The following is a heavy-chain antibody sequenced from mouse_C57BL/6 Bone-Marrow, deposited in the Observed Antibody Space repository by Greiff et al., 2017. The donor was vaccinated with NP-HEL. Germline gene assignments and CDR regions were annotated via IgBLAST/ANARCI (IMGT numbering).Heavy chain of an antibody. CDR1: GYTFTDYY. CDR3: ARSSSYYSKYYFDY. V-gene: IGHV1-76*01. J-gene: IGHJ2*01. D-gene: IGHD2-5*01. CDR2: IYPGSGNT. Sequence: QVQLQQSGAELVRPGASVKLSCKASGYTFTDYYINWVKQRPGQGLEWIARIYPGSGNTYYNEKFKGKATLTAEKSSSTAYMQLSSLTSEDSAVYFCARSSSYYSKYYFDYWGQGTTLTVSS.